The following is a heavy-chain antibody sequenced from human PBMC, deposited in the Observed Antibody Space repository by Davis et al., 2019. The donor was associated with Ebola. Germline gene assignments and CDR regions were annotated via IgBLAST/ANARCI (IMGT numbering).Heavy chain of an antibody. J-gene: IGHJ3*02. CDR2: ISAYNGNT. V-gene: IGHV1-18*01. D-gene: IGHD1-26*01. CDR1: GYTFTSYG. CDR3: ATDPNWGSYDAFDM. Sequence: ASVKVSCKASGYTFTSYGISWVRQAPGQGLEWMGWISAYNGNTNYAQKLQGRVTMSEDTSTDTAYMELSSLRSEDTAVYYCATDPNWGSYDAFDMWGQGTMVTVSS.